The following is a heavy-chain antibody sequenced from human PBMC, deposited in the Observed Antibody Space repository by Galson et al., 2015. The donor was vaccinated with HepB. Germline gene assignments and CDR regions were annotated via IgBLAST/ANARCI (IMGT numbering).Heavy chain of an antibody. D-gene: IGHD6-19*01. CDR1: GFSFTSYW. CDR2: IYPGDSDT. CDR3: AVSLYSSGWSVLDAEYFQH. V-gene: IGHV5-51*01. J-gene: IGHJ1*01. Sequence: QSGAEVKKPGESLKISCKGSGFSFTSYWIGWVRQMPGKGLEWMGIIYPGDSDTRYSPSFQGQVTISADKSISTAYLQWSSLKASDTAMYYCAVSLYSSGWSVLDAEYFQHWGQGTLVTVSS.